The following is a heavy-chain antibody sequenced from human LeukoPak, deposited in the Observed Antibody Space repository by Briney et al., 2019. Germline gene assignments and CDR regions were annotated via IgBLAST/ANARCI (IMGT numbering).Heavy chain of an antibody. CDR3: AKDLGGYSYGNLDY. CDR1: GFTVSSNY. Sequence: SGGSLRLSCAASGFTVSSNYMSWVRQAPGKGLEWVAFIRYDGSNKYYADSVKGRFTISRDNSKNTLYLQMNSLRAEDTAVYYCAKDLGGYSYGNLDYWGQGTLVTVSS. J-gene: IGHJ4*02. CDR2: IRYDGSNK. D-gene: IGHD5-18*01. V-gene: IGHV3-30*02.